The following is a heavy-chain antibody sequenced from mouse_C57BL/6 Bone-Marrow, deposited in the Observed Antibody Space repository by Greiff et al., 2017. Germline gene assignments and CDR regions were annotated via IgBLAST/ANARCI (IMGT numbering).Heavy chain of an antibody. Sequence: VQLQQPGAELVMPGASVKLSCKASGYTFTSYWMHWVKQRPGQGLEWIGEIDPSDSYTNYNQKFKGKSTVTVDKSSSTAYMQLSSLTSEDSAVYYCAREDDGYYSAWFAYWGQGTLVTVSA. CDR3: AREDDGYYSAWFAY. V-gene: IGHV1-69*01. D-gene: IGHD2-3*01. J-gene: IGHJ3*01. CDR1: GYTFTSYW. CDR2: IDPSDSYT.